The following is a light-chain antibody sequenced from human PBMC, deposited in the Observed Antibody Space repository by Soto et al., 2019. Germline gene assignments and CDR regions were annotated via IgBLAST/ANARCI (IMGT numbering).Light chain of an antibody. CDR1: QSVSIL. CDR3: QNFNSAPRT. Sequence: IVMPQSPAPPAVSSGERATLSCRASQSVSILLAWYQQRPGQAPKLLIHGATTRATGIPSRFSGSGSGTEFTLTISSLQPEDVATYYCQNFNSAPRTFGQGTKVDIK. CDR2: GAT. J-gene: IGKJ1*01. V-gene: IGKV3-15*01.